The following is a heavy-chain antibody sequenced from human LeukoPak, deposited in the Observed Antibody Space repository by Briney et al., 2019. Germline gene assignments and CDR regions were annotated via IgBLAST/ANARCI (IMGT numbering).Heavy chain of an antibody. CDR3: ARDRGRRRATNWFDP. CDR2: ISSSSSYT. CDR1: GFTFSDYY. D-gene: IGHD3-16*01. V-gene: IGHV3-11*06. Sequence: KPGRSLRLSCAASGFTFSDYYMSWIRQAPGKGLEWVSYISSSSSYTNYADSVNGRFTISRDNAKNSLYLQMNSLRAEDTAVYYCARDRGRRRATNWFDPWGQGTLVTVSS. J-gene: IGHJ5*02.